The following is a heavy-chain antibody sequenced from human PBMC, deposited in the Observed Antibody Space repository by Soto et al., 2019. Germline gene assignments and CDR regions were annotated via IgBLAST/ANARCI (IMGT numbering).Heavy chain of an antibody. J-gene: IGHJ6*02. CDR2: INPNSGGT. V-gene: IGHV1-2*02. D-gene: IGHD6-13*01. Sequence: ASVKVSCKASGYTFTGYYMHWVRQAPGQGLEWMGWINPNSGGTNYAQKFQGRVTMTRDTSISTAYMELSRLRSDDTAVYYCARDRSSWDELPYYGMDVWGQGTTVTVSS. CDR3: ARDRSSWDELPYYGMDV. CDR1: GYTFTGYY.